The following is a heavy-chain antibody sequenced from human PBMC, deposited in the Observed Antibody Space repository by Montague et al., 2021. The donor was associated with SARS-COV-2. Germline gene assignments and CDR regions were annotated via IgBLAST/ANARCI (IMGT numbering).Heavy chain of an antibody. V-gene: IGHV4-59*01. Sequence: SETLSLICTVSGGSISSYYWSWIRQPPGKGLEWIGYIYYSGSTNYNPSLKSRVTISVDTSKNQFSLKLSSVTAADTAVYYCARGSGWMGYAFDIWGQGTMVTVSS. CDR1: GGSISSYY. CDR2: IYYSGST. J-gene: IGHJ3*02. CDR3: ARGSGWMGYAFDI. D-gene: IGHD6-19*01.